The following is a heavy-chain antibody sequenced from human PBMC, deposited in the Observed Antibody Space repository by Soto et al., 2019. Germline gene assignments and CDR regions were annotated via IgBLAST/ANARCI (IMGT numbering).Heavy chain of an antibody. CDR1: GFTFSSYG. CDR2: ISYDGSNK. CDR3: AKWHTSGYGYFDY. V-gene: IGHV3-30*18. D-gene: IGHD3-22*01. Sequence: QVQLVESGGGVVQPGRSLRLSCAASGFTFSSYGMHWVRQAPGKGLEWVAVISYDGSNKYYADSVKGRFTISRDNSKHTLYQQMNSGRDEDTAVYYCAKWHTSGYGYFDYWGQGTLVTVSS. J-gene: IGHJ4*02.